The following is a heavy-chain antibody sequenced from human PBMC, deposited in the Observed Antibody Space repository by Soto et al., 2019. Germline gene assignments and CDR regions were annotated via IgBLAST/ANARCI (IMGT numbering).Heavy chain of an antibody. V-gene: IGHV4-30-2*06. CDR1: GVTMSYGAYS. Sequence: SETLCFSCSVSGVTMSYGAYSWNWIRHSPGKGLEGLGYISHLETPYYNPSFRSRLSLSIDRTRNQFFMTLSSMTAAEKAVYYCVRRGGSHSFAFWGQGIQVT. J-gene: IGHJ4*02. D-gene: IGHD2-15*01. CDR2: ISHLETP. CDR3: VRRGGSHSFAF.